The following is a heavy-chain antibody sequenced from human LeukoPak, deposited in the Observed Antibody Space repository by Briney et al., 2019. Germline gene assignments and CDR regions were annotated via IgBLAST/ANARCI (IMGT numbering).Heavy chain of an antibody. CDR1: GYTFTNYY. CDR2: ITSSGGDT. V-gene: IGHV1-46*01. J-gene: IGHJ4*02. CDR3: ARDLRRGGYNWGCDH. D-gene: IGHD5-24*01. Sequence: GASVKVSCKASGYTFTNYYMHWVRQAPGKGLEWVGMITSSGGDTTYAQKFKGRVTMTRDTSTRTVYMEVSSLTSEDTAVYYCARDLRRGGYNWGCDHWGQGTLVTVSS.